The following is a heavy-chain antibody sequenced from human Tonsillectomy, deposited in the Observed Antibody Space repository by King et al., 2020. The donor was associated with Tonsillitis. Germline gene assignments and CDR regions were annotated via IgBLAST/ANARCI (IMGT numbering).Heavy chain of an antibody. J-gene: IGHJ4*02. CDR2: ISGRGGSP. V-gene: IGHV3-23*04. Sequence: VQLVESGGGLVQPGGSLRLSCAASGFTFSTYAMSWVRQAPGKGLEWGSAISGRGGSPYYAASVGGRFTISRDNSKNTLFLEMNSLRAEDTAVYNCAKAMGYSYLYYFDYWGQGTLVTVSS. D-gene: IGHD5-18*01. CDR3: AKAMGYSYLYYFDY. CDR1: GFTFSTYA.